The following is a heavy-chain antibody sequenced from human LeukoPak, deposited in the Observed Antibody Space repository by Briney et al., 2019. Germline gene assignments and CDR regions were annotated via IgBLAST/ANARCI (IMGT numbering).Heavy chain of an antibody. Sequence: PGGSLRLSCAASGFTFSSYSMNWVRQAPGKGLEWVSSISSSSSNIYYADSVKGRFTISRDNAKNSLYLQMNSLRVEDTAVYYCARLGSRDGYNKISSFDYWGQGTLVTVSS. V-gene: IGHV3-21*01. D-gene: IGHD5-24*01. CDR2: ISSSSSNI. CDR1: GFTFSSYS. J-gene: IGHJ4*02. CDR3: ARLGSRDGYNKISSFDY.